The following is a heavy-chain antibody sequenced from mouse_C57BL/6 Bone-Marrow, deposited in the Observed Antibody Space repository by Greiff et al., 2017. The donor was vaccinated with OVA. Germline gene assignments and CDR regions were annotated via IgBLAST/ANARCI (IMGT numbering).Heavy chain of an antibody. CDR3: TRFPCGNYDFDY. CDR1: GYTFTDYE. V-gene: IGHV1-15*01. CDR2: IDPETGGT. D-gene: IGHD2-1*01. J-gene: IGHJ2*01. Sequence: QVQLQQSGAELVRPGASVTLSCKASGYTFTDYEMHWVKQTPVHGLEWIGAIDPETGGTAYNQKFKGKAILTADKSSSTAYMELRSLTSEDSAVYYCTRFPCGNYDFDYWGQGTTLTVSS.